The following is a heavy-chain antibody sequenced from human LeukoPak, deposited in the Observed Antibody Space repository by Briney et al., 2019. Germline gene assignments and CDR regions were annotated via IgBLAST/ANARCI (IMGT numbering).Heavy chain of an antibody. V-gene: IGHV3-21*01. Sequence: KTGGSLRLSCAASGFTFSSYSMNWVRQAPGKGLEWVSSISSSSSYIYYADSVKGRFTISRDNAKNSLYLQMNSLRAEDTAVYYCARDPSRYYDSSGYHFDYWGQGTLVTVSS. CDR3: ARDPSRYYDSSGYHFDY. CDR1: GFTFSSYS. J-gene: IGHJ4*02. CDR2: ISSSSSYI. D-gene: IGHD3-22*01.